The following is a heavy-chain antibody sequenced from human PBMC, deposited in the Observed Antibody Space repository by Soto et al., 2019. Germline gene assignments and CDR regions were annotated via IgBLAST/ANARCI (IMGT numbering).Heavy chain of an antibody. D-gene: IGHD3-22*01. CDR1: GFTFSSYG. Sequence: HPGGSLRLSCAASGFTFSSYGMHWVRQAPGKGLEWVAVISYDGYNKHYADSVKGRSTISRDNSKNTLYLEMNSLRAEDTAVYYCAKPYYYDSSGYILDYWGQGTLVTVSS. CDR3: AKPYYYDSSGYILDY. V-gene: IGHV3-30*18. J-gene: IGHJ4*02. CDR2: ISYDGYNK.